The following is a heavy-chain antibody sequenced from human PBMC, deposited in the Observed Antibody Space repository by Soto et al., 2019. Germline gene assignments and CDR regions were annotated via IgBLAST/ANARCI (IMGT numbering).Heavy chain of an antibody. D-gene: IGHD2-2*01. CDR3: AKEGHQYQLTVSSYYYYGMDV. V-gene: IGHV3-23*01. CDR1: GFTFSSYA. J-gene: IGHJ6*02. CDR2: ISGSGGST. Sequence: GGSLRLSCAASGFTFSSYAMSWVRQAPGKGLEWVSAISGSGGSTYYADSVKGRFTISRDNSKNTLYLQMNSLRAEDTAVYYYAKEGHQYQLTVSSYYYYGMDVWGQGTTVTVSS.